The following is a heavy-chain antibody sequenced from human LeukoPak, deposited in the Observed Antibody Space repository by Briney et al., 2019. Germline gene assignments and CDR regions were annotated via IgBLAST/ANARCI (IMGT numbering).Heavy chain of an antibody. D-gene: IGHD5-18*01. J-gene: IGHJ4*02. CDR1: GGSINGYH. CDR2: IFYSGST. Sequence: AETLSLTCTVSGGSINGYHWGWIRQPPGKGLEWIGYIFYSGSTTHNPSLKSRVTISVDTPKNQFSLKLSSVTAADTAVYFCARDKQPGDYWGPGTLVTV. V-gene: IGHV4-59*01. CDR3: ARDKQPGDY.